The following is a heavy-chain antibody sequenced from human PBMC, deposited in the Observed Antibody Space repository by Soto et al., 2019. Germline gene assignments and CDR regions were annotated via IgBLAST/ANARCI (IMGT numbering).Heavy chain of an antibody. CDR2: IIPIFGTA. D-gene: IGHD6-19*01. CDR3: ARGGTVRAAVAGYYFDY. J-gene: IGHJ4*02. CDR1: GGTFSSYA. V-gene: IGHV1-69*12. Sequence: QVQLVQSGAEVKKPGSSVKVSCKASGGTFSSYAISWVRQAPGQGLEWMGGIIPIFGTANYAQKFQGRVTITADESTSTAYMEVSSLRSEDTAVYYCARGGTVRAAVAGYYFDYWGQGTLVTVSS.